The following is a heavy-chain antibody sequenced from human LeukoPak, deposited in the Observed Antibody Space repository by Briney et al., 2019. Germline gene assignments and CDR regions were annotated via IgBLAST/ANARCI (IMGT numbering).Heavy chain of an antibody. V-gene: IGHV3-23*01. CDR3: AKGPDGGSPFDY. CDR2: ISGAAITT. Sequence: GGSLRLSCAASGFTFSSYAMSWVRQAPGKGLEWVSAISGAAITTYYADSAKGRFTISRDNSKNTLYLQMNSLRAEDTAIYYCAKGPDGGSPFDYWGQGTLVTVSS. CDR1: GFTFSSYA. J-gene: IGHJ4*02. D-gene: IGHD1-26*01.